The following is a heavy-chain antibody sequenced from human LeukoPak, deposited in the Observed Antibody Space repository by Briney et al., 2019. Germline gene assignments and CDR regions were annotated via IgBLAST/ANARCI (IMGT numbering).Heavy chain of an antibody. J-gene: IGHJ6*02. D-gene: IGHD3-22*01. CDR2: ISYDGSNK. V-gene: IGHV3-30-3*01. Sequence: GRSLRLSCAASGFTFSSYAMHWVRQAPGKGLEWVAVISYDGSNKYYADSVKGRFTISRDNSKNTLYLQMNSLRAEDTAVYYCARGWVPMIVVVYHYYGMDVWGQGTTVTVSS. CDR3: ARGWVPMIVVVYHYYGMDV. CDR1: GFTFSSYA.